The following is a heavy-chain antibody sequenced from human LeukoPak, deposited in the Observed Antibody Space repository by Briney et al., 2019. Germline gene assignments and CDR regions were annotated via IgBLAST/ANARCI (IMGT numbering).Heavy chain of an antibody. CDR2: IDPSRGST. V-gene: IGHV1-46*01. CDR3: AAVFWSGNRNWFDP. Sequence: ASVKVSCKASGYTFTSYYMHWVRQAPGQGLEWMGIIDPSRGSTSYAQKFQGRVTMTRDMSTSTVYMELSSLRSEDTAVYYCAAVFWSGNRNWFDPWGQGTLVTVSS. CDR1: GYTFTSYY. J-gene: IGHJ5*02. D-gene: IGHD3-3*01.